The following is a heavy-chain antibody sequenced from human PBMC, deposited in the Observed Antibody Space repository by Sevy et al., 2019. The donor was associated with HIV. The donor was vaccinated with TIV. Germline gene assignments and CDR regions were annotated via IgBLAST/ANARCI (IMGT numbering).Heavy chain of an antibody. V-gene: IGHV4-4*07. CDR2: IHGSGDT. CDR1: GDSISTYY. D-gene: IGHD6-6*01. CDR3: VKGLVRPFEY. Sequence: SETLSLTCAVSGDSISTYYWSWVRQPAGKGLEWIGRIHGSGDTNYHPSLKSRLTMSVDTAKNQISLKMTSMTAADTAVYYCVKGLVRPFEYWGQGSLVTVSS. J-gene: IGHJ4*02.